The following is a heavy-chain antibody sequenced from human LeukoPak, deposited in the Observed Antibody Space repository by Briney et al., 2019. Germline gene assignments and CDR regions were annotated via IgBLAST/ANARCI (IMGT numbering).Heavy chain of an antibody. CDR3: ARIPHRGYYDSSGKFDY. Sequence: GASVKVSCKASGYTFTGYYMHWVRQASGQGLEWMGWINPNSGGTNYAQKFQGRVTMTRDTSISTAYMELSRLRSDDTAVYYCARIPHRGYYDSSGKFDYWGQGTLVTVSS. CDR1: GYTFTGYY. J-gene: IGHJ4*02. CDR2: INPNSGGT. D-gene: IGHD3-22*01. V-gene: IGHV1-2*02.